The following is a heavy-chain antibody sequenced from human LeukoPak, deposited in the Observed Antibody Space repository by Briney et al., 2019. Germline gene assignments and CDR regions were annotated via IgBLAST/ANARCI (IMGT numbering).Heavy chain of an antibody. V-gene: IGHV3-23*01. CDR2: ISGSGGST. CDR1: GFTFSTYA. CDR3: AKDGPGPYCSGGSCYSAPYFQH. Sequence: GGSLRLSCAASGFTFSTYAMSWVRQAPGKGLEWVSAISGSGGSTYYADSVKGRFTISRDNSKNTLYLQMNSLRAEDTAVYYCAKDGPGPYCSGGSCYSAPYFQHWGQGTLVTVSS. D-gene: IGHD2-15*01. J-gene: IGHJ1*01.